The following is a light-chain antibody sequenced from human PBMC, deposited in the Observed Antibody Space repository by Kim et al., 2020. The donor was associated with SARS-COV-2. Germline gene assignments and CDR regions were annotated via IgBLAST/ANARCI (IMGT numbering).Light chain of an antibody. CDR3: NSRDSNNNVL. CDR1: SLRRYY. J-gene: IGLJ2*01. CDR2: GKN. V-gene: IGLV3-19*01. Sequence: VALGQTGRITCQGDSLRRYYATWYQQKPGQAPILVIYGKNNRPSGIPDRFSGSSSGNTASLTITGTQAGDEADYYCNSRDSNNNVLFGGGTQLTVL.